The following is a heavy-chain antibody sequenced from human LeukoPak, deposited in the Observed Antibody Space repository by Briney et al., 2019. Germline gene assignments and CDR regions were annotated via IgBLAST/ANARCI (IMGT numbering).Heavy chain of an antibody. J-gene: IGHJ4*02. CDR2: IWYDGGKK. D-gene: IGHD2-2*01. CDR1: GFMFSCYG. Sequence: SGGSLRLSCAASGFMFSCYGMPWVRQAPGKGLEWVAVIWYDGGKKYYADSVKGRFTISRDNSQNTLYLEMSSLRAEDTAIYYCATTVGYCSTTTCYLDFVSWGQGTLVTVSS. V-gene: IGHV3-33*01. CDR3: ATTVGYCSTTTCYLDFVS.